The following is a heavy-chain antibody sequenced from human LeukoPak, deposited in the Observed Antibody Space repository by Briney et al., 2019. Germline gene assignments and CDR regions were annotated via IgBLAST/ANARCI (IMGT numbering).Heavy chain of an antibody. J-gene: IGHJ4*02. D-gene: IGHD1-26*01. CDR1: GYTFTDYY. CDR2: VDPEDAET. V-gene: IGHV1-69-2*01. Sequence: ASVTVSCKVSGYTFTDYYMHWVPQAPGKGREWMGLVDPEDAETIYAEKFQGRVTITADTSTDTAYMELSSLRSADTAVYYCATDLIVGANDYWGQGTLVTVST. CDR3: ATDLIVGANDY.